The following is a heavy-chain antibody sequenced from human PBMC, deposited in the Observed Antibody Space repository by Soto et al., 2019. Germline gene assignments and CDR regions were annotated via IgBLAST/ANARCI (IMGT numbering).Heavy chain of an antibody. D-gene: IGHD2-21*02. J-gene: IGHJ3*02. Sequence: SETLSLTCTVSGGSISSYYWSWIRQPPGKGLEWIGCIYYSGSTNYNPSLKSRVTISVDTSKNQFSLKLSSVTAADTAVYYCARELAYCGGDCYSDAFDIWGQGTMVTVSS. CDR1: GGSISSYY. CDR3: ARELAYCGGDCYSDAFDI. CDR2: IYYSGST. V-gene: IGHV4-59*01.